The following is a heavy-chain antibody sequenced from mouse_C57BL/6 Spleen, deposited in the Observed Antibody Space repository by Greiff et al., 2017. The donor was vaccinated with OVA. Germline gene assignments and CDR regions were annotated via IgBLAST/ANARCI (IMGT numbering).Heavy chain of an antibody. V-gene: IGHV1-47*01. D-gene: IGHD2-9*01. CDR1: GYTFTTYP. Sequence: VQGVESGAELVKPGASVKMSCKASGYTFTTYPIEWMKQNHGKSLEWIGNFHPYNDDTKYNEKFKGKATLTVEKSSSTVYLELSRLTSDDSAVYYCAILPTMVKGAYWGQGTLVTVSA. J-gene: IGHJ3*01. CDR2: FHPYNDDT. CDR3: AILPTMVKGAY.